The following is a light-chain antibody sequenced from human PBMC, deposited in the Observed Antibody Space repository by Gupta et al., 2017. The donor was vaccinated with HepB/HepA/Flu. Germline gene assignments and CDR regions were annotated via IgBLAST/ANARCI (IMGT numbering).Light chain of an antibody. J-gene: IGKJ1*01. CDR2: AAS. CDR3: QQLKSYPSWT. CDR1: QGISSY. Sequence: DIQLTQSPSFLSASVGDRVTITCRASQGISSYLAWYQQKPGKAPKLLIYAASTLQSGVPSRFSGSGSGKELTLTISSRQQEDFATYYCQQLKSYPSWTFGQGTKVEIK. V-gene: IGKV1-9*01.